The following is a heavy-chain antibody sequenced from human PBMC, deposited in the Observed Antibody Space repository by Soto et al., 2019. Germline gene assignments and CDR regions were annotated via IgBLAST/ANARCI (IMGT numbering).Heavy chain of an antibody. CDR3: ARDRGRQQLEYYYYGMDV. D-gene: IGHD6-13*01. CDR2: INPSGGST. J-gene: IGHJ6*02. Sequence: GASVKVSCKASGYTFTSYYMHWVRQAPGQGLEWMGIINPSGGSTSYAQKFQGRVTMTRDTSTSTVYMELSSLRSEDTAVYYCARDRGRQQLEYYYYGMDVWGQGTTVTVSS. CDR1: GYTFTSYY. V-gene: IGHV1-46*01.